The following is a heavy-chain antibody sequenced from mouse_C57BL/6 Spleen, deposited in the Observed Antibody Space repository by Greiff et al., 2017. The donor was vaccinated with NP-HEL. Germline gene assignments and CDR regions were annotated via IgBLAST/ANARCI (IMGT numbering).Heavy chain of an antibody. CDR2: ISDGGSYT. D-gene: IGHD1-1*01. V-gene: IGHV5-4*01. CDR1: GFTFSSYA. CDR3: ARDRGYDYYDAYYAMDY. Sequence: EVKLVESGGGLVKPGGSLKLSCAASGFTFSSYAMSWVRQTPEKRLEWVATISDGGSYTYYPDTVKGRFTISRDNAKNNLYLQMGHLKSEDTAMYYCARDRGYDYYDAYYAMDYWGQGTSVTVSS. J-gene: IGHJ4*01.